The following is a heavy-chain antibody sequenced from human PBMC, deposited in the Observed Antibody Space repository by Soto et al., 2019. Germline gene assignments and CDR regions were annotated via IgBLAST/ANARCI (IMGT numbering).Heavy chain of an antibody. CDR3: ARGGTISAPTAYCMLA. D-gene: IGHD3-3*01. V-gene: IGHV3-33*01. CDR2: IWYDGSSK. CDR1: GFTFSSYG. Sequence: SLRLSCAASGFTFSSYGMHWVRQAPGKGLEWVAVIWYDGSSKYYADSVKGRFTISRDNSKNTLYLQMNSLRAEDTAVYYCARGGTISAPTAYCMLAWRQGPTVTVS. J-gene: IGHJ6*02.